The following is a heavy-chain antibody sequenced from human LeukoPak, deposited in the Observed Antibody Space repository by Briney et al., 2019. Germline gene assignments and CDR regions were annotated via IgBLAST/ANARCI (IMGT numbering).Heavy chain of an antibody. CDR2: IYSGGNT. J-gene: IGHJ4*02. CDR3: AKGLWAYYYDSSGNGGALDY. V-gene: IGHV3-53*05. D-gene: IGHD3-22*01. CDR1: GLTFSSNC. Sequence: GGSLRLSCAASGLTFSSNCMSWVRQAPGKGLEWVSFIYSGGNTYYTDSVKGRFTISRDKSKNTLYLQMNSLGAEETAVYYCAKGLWAYYYDSSGNGGALDYWGQGTLVTVSS.